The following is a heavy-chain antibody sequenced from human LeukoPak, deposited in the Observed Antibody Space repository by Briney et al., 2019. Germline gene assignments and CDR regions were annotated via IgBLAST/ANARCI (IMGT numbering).Heavy chain of an antibody. J-gene: IGHJ4*02. CDR2: IDSNGSGT. V-gene: IGHV3-74*01. D-gene: IGHD1-26*01. CDR3: TRVLGGSYYSDF. Sequence: GGSLRLSCAASGFTFSSYTMTWVRQSPGKGLVWVARIDSNGSGTRYADSVKGRFTISRDNAKNTLYLQMNSLRAEDTAVYYCTRVLGGSYYSDFWGQGTLVTVSS. CDR1: GFTFSSYT.